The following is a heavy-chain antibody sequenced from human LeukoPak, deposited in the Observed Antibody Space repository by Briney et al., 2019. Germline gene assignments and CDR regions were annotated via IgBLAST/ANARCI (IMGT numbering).Heavy chain of an antibody. Sequence: PSETLSLTCTVSGGSISSYYWSWIRQPAGKGLEWIGRIYTSGSTNYNPPLKSRVTMSVDTSKNQFSLKLSSVTAADTAVYYCARDPPRITMVRGVISHWYFDLWGRGTLVTVSS. J-gene: IGHJ2*01. CDR2: IYTSGST. CDR3: ARDPPRITMVRGVISHWYFDL. CDR1: GGSISSYY. D-gene: IGHD3-10*01. V-gene: IGHV4-4*07.